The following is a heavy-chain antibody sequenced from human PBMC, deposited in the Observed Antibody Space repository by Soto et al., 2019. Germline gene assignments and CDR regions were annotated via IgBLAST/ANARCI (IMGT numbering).Heavy chain of an antibody. D-gene: IGHD1-1*01. V-gene: IGHV4-31*03. Sequence: SETLSLTCTVSGGSISGGGYYWSWIRQHPGKGLEWIGRIYYSGCTYYNPSLKSRVTISVDTSKNHISLMLSYVTAADTAAYYCARDMLSTAEYYYYGMDVWGQGTTVTVSS. CDR1: GGSISGGGYY. CDR2: IYYSGCT. CDR3: ARDMLSTAEYYYYGMDV. J-gene: IGHJ6*02.